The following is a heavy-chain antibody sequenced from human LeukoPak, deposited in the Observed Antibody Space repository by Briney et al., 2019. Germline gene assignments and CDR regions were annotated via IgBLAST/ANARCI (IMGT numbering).Heavy chain of an antibody. D-gene: IGHD5-24*01. Sequence: GGSLRLSCAVSGFTFTNYAMCWVRQAPGKGLDWVSAISSSGDSTYYSDSVKGRFTVSRDNSKNTLYLQMNSLRVEDTAVYYCAKGGTIFRDGNNFSPAYWGQGTLVTVSS. CDR1: GFTFTNYA. CDR2: ISSSGDST. V-gene: IGHV3-23*01. CDR3: AKGGTIFRDGNNFSPAY. J-gene: IGHJ4*02.